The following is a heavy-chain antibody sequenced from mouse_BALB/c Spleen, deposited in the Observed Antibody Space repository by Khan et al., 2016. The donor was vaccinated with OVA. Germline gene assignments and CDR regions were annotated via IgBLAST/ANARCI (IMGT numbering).Heavy chain of an antibody. D-gene: IGHD2-4*01. V-gene: IGHV3-2*02. CDR2: ISYSGNT. CDR3: ARKDYYDYDPFPY. J-gene: IGHJ3*01. Sequence: VQLKESGPGLVKPSQSLSLTCTVTGYSITSEYTWNWIRQFPGNKLEWMGFISYSGNTRYNPSLKSRISITRDTSKNQFFLQLNSVTSEDTATYYRARKDYYDYDPFPYWGQGTLVTVSA. CDR1: GYSITSEYT.